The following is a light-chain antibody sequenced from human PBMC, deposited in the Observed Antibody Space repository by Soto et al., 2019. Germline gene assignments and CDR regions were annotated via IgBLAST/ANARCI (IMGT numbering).Light chain of an antibody. CDR1: SGDIGSYNR. CDR2: EVT. CDR3: SSYTNINTRACV. V-gene: IGLV2-14*01. Sequence: VLTQPASVSGSPGQSITISCTGTSGDIGSYNRVSWYQQHPGKAPKLIIYEVTDRPSGVSNRFSGSKSGNTASLTISGLQAEDEAEYYCSSYTNINTRACVFGTGTKLTVL. J-gene: IGLJ1*01.